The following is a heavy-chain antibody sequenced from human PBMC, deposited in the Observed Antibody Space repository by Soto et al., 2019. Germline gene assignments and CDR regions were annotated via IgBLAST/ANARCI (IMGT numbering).Heavy chain of an antibody. J-gene: IGHJ6*02. V-gene: IGHV6-1*01. CDR1: GDSVSSNSAA. CDR3: ARVREGQQLADYYYYGMDV. Sequence: SQTLSLTCAISGDSVSSNSAAWNWIRQSPSRGLEWLGRTYYRSKWYNDYAVSVKSRITINPDTSKNQFSLQLNSVTPEDTAVYYCARVREGQQLADYYYYGMDVWGQGTTVTVSS. D-gene: IGHD6-13*01. CDR2: TYYRSKWYN.